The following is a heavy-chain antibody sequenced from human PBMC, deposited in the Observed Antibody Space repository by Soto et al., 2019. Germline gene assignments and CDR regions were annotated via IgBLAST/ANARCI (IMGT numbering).Heavy chain of an antibody. Sequence: QVPLVQSGAEVKKPGSSVKVSCKASGGTFSSYPISWVRQAPGQGLEWMGRIIPILGIANYAQKFQGRVTITADKSTSTAYMELSSLRSEDTAVYYCARERGGGSCYDYWGQGTLVTVSS. CDR2: IIPILGIA. V-gene: IGHV1-69*04. D-gene: IGHD2-15*01. J-gene: IGHJ4*02. CDR1: GGTFSSYP. CDR3: ARERGGGSCYDY.